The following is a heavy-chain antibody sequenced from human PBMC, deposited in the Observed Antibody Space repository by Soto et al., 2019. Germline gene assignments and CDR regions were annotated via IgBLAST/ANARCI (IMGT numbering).Heavy chain of an antibody. CDR3: AKERTVASTGWFDP. D-gene: IGHD2-15*01. Sequence: EVQPLESGGGLVQPGGSLRLSCAASGFSFSSFAMSWVRQAPGKGLEWVSTISGSGGWTYYAESVKGRFTISRDNSKNTVNLQRNSLRAEDTAVYHCAKERTVASTGWFDPWGQGTLVTVSS. V-gene: IGHV3-23*01. J-gene: IGHJ5*02. CDR2: ISGSGGWT. CDR1: GFSFSSFA.